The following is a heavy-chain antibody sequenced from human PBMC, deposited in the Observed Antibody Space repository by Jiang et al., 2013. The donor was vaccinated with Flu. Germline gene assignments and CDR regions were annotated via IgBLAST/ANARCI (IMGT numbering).Heavy chain of an antibody. V-gene: IGHV7-4-1*02. D-gene: IGHD2-8*02. J-gene: IGHJ6*02. CDR1: GYTFTTYA. Sequence: VKVSCKASGYTFTTYAMNWVRQAPGQGLEWMGWINTNTGNPTYARGFTGRFVFALDTSVSTAYLQISGLEAGDTAVYYCSRSLCSGGVCFRGADYYTMDVWGQGTTLTVSS. CDR3: SRSLCSGGVCFRGADYYTMDV. CDR2: INTNTGNP.